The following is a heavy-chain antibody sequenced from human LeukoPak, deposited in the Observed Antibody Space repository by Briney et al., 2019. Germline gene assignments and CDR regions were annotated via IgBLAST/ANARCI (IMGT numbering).Heavy chain of an antibody. V-gene: IGHV1-2*02. D-gene: IGHD5-12*01. CDR2: INPEKRDT. Sequence: ASVKVSCKASGYTFTGYAIHLVRQAPGQGLEWMGWINPEKRDTGYAHKFQGRVTMTSDTSISTAYMELSNLRSDDTAVYYCAKKVRGPSHPLDFWGQGTLVTVSS. CDR1: GYTFTGYA. CDR3: AKKVRGPSHPLDF. J-gene: IGHJ4*02.